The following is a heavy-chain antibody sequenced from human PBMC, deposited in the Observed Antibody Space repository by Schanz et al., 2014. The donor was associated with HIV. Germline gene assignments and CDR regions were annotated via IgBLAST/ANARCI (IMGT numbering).Heavy chain of an antibody. J-gene: IGHJ6*02. CDR1: GLTLSSYG. D-gene: IGHD5-12*01. CDR2: IYYSGST. Sequence: VQVLESGGDLVQPGGSLRLSCAASGLTLSSYGMSWVRQAPGKGLEWIGFIYYSGSTYYNPSLKSRVTISVDTSKNQFSLKLSSVTAADTAVYYCAREHLYSQDYYYGMDVWGLGTTVTVSS. CDR3: AREHLYSQDYYYGMDV. V-gene: IGHV4-31*02.